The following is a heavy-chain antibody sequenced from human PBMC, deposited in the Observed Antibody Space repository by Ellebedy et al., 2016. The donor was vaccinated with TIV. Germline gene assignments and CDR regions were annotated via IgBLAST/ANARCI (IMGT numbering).Heavy chain of an antibody. CDR2: IKSKTDGGTT. Sequence: GGSLRLSCTASGFTFSDYPMHWARQAPGKGLEWVGRIKSKTDGGTTDYAAPVKGRFTISRDDSKSTLYLQMNGLRVEDTGIYYCATDLHPFTRGWGYWGQGTLVTVSS. D-gene: IGHD3-10*01. J-gene: IGHJ4*02. CDR3: ATDLHPFTRGWGY. CDR1: GFTFSDYP. V-gene: IGHV3-15*07.